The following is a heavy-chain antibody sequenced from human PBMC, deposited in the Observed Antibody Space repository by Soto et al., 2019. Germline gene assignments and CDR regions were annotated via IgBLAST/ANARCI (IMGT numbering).Heavy chain of an antibody. CDR1: GYTFTGDY. Sequence: AASVKVSCRASGYTFTGDYMHLVRQAPGQGLEWMGWINPNSGGTNYAQKFQGWVTMTRDTSISTAYMELSRLRSDDTAVYYCARNTGYSSEGFDSWGQGTLVTVSS. V-gene: IGHV1-2*04. CDR2: INPNSGGT. D-gene: IGHD6-25*01. J-gene: IGHJ4*02. CDR3: ARNTGYSSEGFDS.